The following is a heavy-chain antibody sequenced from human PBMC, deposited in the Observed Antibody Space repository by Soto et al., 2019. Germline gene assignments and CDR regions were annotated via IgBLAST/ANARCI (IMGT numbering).Heavy chain of an antibody. Sequence: GGSLRLSCLASGFTFSDFAMTWVRHVPGRGLEWVASLDGAGGSTYYAESVRGRFSISRDNSQNTLFLQMKRLTVDDTAIYYCAAPRDEYGSAVSWFPYGMDIWGQGTTVTLSS. J-gene: IGHJ6*02. CDR2: LDGAGGST. CDR3: AAPRDEYGSAVSWFPYGMDI. CDR1: GFTFSDFA. V-gene: IGHV3-23*01. D-gene: IGHD3-10*01.